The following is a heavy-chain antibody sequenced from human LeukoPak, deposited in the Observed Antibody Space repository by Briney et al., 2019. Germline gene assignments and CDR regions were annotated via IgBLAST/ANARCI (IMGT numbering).Heavy chain of an antibody. CDR2: INHSGST. J-gene: IGHJ4*02. CDR1: GGSFSGYY. Sequence: SETLSLTCAVYGGSFSGYYWSWIRQPPGKGLEWIGEINHSGSTNYNPSLKGRVTISVDTSKNQFSLKLSSVTAADTAVYYCARGSGGYYDILTGYAPSYYFDYWGQGTLVTVSS. CDR3: ARGSGGYYDILTGYAPSYYFDY. V-gene: IGHV4-34*01. D-gene: IGHD3-9*01.